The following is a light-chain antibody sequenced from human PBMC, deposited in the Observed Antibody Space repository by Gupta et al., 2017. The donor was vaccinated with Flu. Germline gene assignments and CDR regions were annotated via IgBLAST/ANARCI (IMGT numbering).Light chain of an antibody. V-gene: IGKV1-8*01. Sequence: AIRITPSPSSLSASTADRVTITCRACQNINDYLAWYQQKPGTAPKLLIYAASTLQSGVPSRFSGSGSGTDFTLTVSGLQSEDFATYYCLQDFSYPRTFGQGTKLEIK. CDR2: AAS. CDR3: LQDFSYPRT. CDR1: QNINDY. J-gene: IGKJ1*01.